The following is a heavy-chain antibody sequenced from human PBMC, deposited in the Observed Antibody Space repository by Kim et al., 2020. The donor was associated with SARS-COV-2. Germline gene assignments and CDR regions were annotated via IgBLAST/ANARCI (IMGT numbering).Heavy chain of an antibody. CDR2: IWYDGSNK. D-gene: IGHD6-19*01. V-gene: IGHV3-33*01. CDR3: ARDEEQWLVSWPDY. CDR1: GFTFSSYG. J-gene: IGHJ4*02. Sequence: GGSLRLSCAASGFTFSSYGMHWVRQAPGKGLEWVAVIWYDGSNKYYADSVKGRFTISRDNSKNTLYLQMNSLRAEDTAVYYCARDEEQWLVSWPDYWGQGTLVTVSS.